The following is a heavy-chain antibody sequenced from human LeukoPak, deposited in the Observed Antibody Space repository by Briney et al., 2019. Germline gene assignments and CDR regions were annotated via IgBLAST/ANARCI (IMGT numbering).Heavy chain of an antibody. V-gene: IGHV4-59*01. CDR2: VYYSGST. CDR3: ARSELLWFGKVNSGFDF. J-gene: IGHJ4*02. Sequence: SVTLSLTCTVSGGSISTYYWSWIRQPPGKGLEWIGYVYYSGSTNYNPSLMSRVTISVDTSENQFSLKLSSVTAADTAMYYCARSELLWFGKVNSGFDFWGQGTLVTVSS. D-gene: IGHD3-10*01. CDR1: GGSISTYY.